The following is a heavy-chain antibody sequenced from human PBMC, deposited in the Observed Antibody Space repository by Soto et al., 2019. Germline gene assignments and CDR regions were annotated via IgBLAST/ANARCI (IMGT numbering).Heavy chain of an antibody. V-gene: IGHV2-5*02. J-gene: IGHJ4*02. CDR2: IVWDDDK. Sequence: QITLKESGPTLVKPTQTLTLTCSFSGFSLSTSGVGVGWIRQPPGKALEWLALIVWDDDKWYSPSLRTRLTITDNTSKHQLLLTMTTMDPVAAATYYWADRSRGYAYYFDEWGQGTRVTVSS. D-gene: IGHD5-12*01. CDR1: GFSLSTSGVG. CDR3: ADRSRGYAYYFDE.